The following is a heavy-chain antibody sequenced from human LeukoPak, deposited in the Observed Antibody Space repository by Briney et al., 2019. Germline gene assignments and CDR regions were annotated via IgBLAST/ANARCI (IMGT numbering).Heavy chain of an antibody. CDR1: GFTFDDYA. J-gene: IGHJ4*02. Sequence: PGGSLRLSCAASGFTFDDYAMHWVRQAPGKGLEWVSLISWDGGSTYYADSVKGRFTISRDNSKNSLYLQMNSLRAEDTALYYCAKDMGGSSWLHPDYWGQGTLVTVSS. V-gene: IGHV3-43D*04. CDR2: ISWDGGST. CDR3: AKDMGGSSWLHPDY. D-gene: IGHD6-13*01.